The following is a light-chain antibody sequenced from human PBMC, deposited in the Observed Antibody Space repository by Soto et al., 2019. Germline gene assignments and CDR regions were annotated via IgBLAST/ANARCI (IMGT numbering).Light chain of an antibody. J-gene: IGKJ5*01. CDR2: DAS. Sequence: DIVMTQSPLSLPVTPGEPSSISWRASQSVSRYLAWYQQKPGQAPRLLIYDASNRATGIPARFSGSGSGTDFTLTISSLEPEDFAVYYCQQRSNSITFGQGTRLEIK. CDR1: QSVSRY. CDR3: QQRSNSIT. V-gene: IGKV3-11*01.